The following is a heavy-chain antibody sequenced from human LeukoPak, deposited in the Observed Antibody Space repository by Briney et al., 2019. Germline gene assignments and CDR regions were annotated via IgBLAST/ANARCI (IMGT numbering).Heavy chain of an antibody. J-gene: IGHJ4*02. D-gene: IGHD6-13*01. CDR3: ARVAAGTLDY. CDR2: IYYSGST. V-gene: IGHV4-59*01. CDR1: GGSISSYY. Sequence: SETLSLTCTVSGGSISSYYWSWIRQPPGKGLEWIGYIYYSGSTNYNPSLKSRVTISVDTSKNQFSLKLSSVTAADTAVYYCARVAAGTLDYWGQGTLVTVSS.